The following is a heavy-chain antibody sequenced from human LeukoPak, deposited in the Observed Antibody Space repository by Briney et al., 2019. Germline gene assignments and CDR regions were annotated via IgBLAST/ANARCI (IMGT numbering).Heavy chain of an antibody. CDR1: GFTFSDHH. CDR3: ARGPSRVRGVYTGDH. J-gene: IGHJ4*02. D-gene: IGHD3-10*01. Sequence: GGSLRLSCAASGFTFSDHHMDWVRQAPGKGLEWVGRVRDKARSHTTEYAASVKGRFTISRDESKNSLNLQMNSLKTEDTAVYYCARGPSRVRGVYTGDHWGQGTLVTVSS. CDR2: VRDKARSHTT. V-gene: IGHV3-72*01.